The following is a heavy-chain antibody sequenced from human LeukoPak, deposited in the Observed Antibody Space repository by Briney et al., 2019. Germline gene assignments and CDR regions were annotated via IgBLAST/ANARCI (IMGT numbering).Heavy chain of an antibody. CDR3: AKDQRWESPHYLDS. CDR1: GGTFSSYA. V-gene: IGHV1-69*13. J-gene: IGHJ4*02. D-gene: IGHD1-26*01. Sequence: SVKVSCKASGGTFSSYAISWVRQAPGQGLEWMGGIIPIFGTANYAQKFQGRVTITADESTSTAYMELSSLRDEDTAVYYCAKDQRWESPHYLDSWGQGTLVTVSS. CDR2: IIPIFGTA.